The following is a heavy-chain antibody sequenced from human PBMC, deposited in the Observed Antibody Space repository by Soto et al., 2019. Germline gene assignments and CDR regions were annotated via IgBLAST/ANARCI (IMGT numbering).Heavy chain of an antibody. CDR1: GGSISSNSYY. CDR3: ARRKSVVPAAPDAFDT. Sequence: QLQLQESGPGLVKPSETLSLTCTVSGGSISSNSYYRGWIRQPPGKGLEWIGSIYYSGTTYYNPSLKSRVTISVDTSKNQFSLKLSSVTAADTAVYYCARRKSVVPAAPDAFDTWGQGTMVTVSS. CDR2: IYYSGTT. D-gene: IGHD2-2*01. V-gene: IGHV4-39*01. J-gene: IGHJ3*02.